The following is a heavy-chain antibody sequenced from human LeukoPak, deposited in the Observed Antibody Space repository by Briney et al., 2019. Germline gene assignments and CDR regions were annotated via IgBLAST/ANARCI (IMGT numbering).Heavy chain of an antibody. CDR3: AGHATVIYYFDY. Sequence: SETLSLTCAVYGCSFSGYYWSWIRQPPGKWLEWIGEINHSGSTNYNPSLKSRVTISVDTSKNQFSLKLSSVTAADTAVYYCAGHATVIYYFDYWGRGTLVTVSS. CDR1: GCSFSGYY. V-gene: IGHV4-34*01. CDR2: INHSGST. J-gene: IGHJ4*02. D-gene: IGHD4-17*01.